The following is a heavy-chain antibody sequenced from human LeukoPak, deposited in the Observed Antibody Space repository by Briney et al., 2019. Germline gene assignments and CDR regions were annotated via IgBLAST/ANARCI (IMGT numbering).Heavy chain of an antibody. CDR3: AKVSRYSNSDWFDP. J-gene: IGHJ5*02. Sequence: GGSLRLSCAASGFTFSSYVMSWVRQAPGKGLEWVSAINGSGASTYFADSVKGRFTISRDNSKNTLYLQMNRLRAEDTAVYYCAKVSRYSNSDWFDPWGQGTLVTVSS. CDR1: GFTFSSYV. V-gene: IGHV3-23*01. D-gene: IGHD6-13*01. CDR2: INGSGAST.